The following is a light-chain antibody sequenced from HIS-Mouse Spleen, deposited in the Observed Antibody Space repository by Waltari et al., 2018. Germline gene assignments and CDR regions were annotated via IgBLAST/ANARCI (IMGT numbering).Light chain of an antibody. CDR3: QQYYSYTFT. V-gene: IGKV1-8*01. CDR2: AAS. Sequence: AIRMTQSPSSLSASTGDRVPLPCRASQGISSYLAWYQQKPGKAPKLLIYAASTLQSGVPSRFSGSGSGTDFTLTISCLQSEDFATYYCQQYYSYTFTFGPGTKVDIK. J-gene: IGKJ3*01. CDR1: QGISSY.